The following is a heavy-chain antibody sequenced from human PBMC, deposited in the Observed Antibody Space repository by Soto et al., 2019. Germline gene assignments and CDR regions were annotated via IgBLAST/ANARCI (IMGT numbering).Heavy chain of an antibody. CDR2: INAGNGNT. CDR1: GYTFTSYA. V-gene: IGHV1-3*01. Sequence: ASVKVSFKASGYTFTSYAMHWVRQAPGQRLEWMGWINAGNGNTKYSQKFQGRVTITRDTSTSTAYMDLRSLRSDDTTVYYCARDQGITTFGVYSMYYYGMDVWGQGTTVTVS. CDR3: ARDQGITTFGVYSMYYYGMDV. J-gene: IGHJ6*02. D-gene: IGHD3-3*01.